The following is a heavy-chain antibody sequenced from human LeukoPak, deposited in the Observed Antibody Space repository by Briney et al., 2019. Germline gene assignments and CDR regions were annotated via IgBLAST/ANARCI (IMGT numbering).Heavy chain of an antibody. CDR3: AREKYDSSGYYTDNYYFDY. CDR2: INWNGGSI. Sequence: GGSLRLSCAASGFTSDDYGMTWVRQAPGKGLEWVSDINWNGGSIGYADSVKGRFTVSRDNAKNSLYLQMNSLRAEDTALYYCAREKYDSSGYYTDNYYFDYWGQGTPVTVSS. D-gene: IGHD3-22*01. V-gene: IGHV3-20*04. CDR1: GFTSDDYG. J-gene: IGHJ4*02.